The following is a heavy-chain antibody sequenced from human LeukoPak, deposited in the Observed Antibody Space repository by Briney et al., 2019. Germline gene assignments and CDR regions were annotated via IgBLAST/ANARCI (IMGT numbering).Heavy chain of an antibody. CDR2: IHYTGST. D-gene: IGHD1-26*01. CDR3: ARGVVGARHFDY. V-gene: IGHV4-39*07. CDR1: GGSISSGDFY. J-gene: IGHJ4*02. Sequence: SETLSLTCSVSGGSISSGDFYWGWIRQPPGKGLEWIGNIHYTGSTFYKSSLKSRLTISVDTSKNQFSLKLSSVTATDTAVYYCARGVVGARHFDYWGQGTLVTVSS.